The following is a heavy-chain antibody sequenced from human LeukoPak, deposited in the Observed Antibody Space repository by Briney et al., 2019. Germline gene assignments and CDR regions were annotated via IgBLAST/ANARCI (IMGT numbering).Heavy chain of an antibody. CDR2: ISSSSSTI. D-gene: IGHD5-18*01. V-gene: IGHV3-48*01. Sequence: GGSLRLSCAASGFTFSSYSMNWVRQAPGKGLEWVSYISSSSSTIYYADSVKGRFTISRDNAKNSLYLQMNSLRAEDTAVYYCARDRGYSYARPFDYWGQGTLVTVSS. CDR1: GFTFSSYS. CDR3: ARDRGYSYARPFDY. J-gene: IGHJ4*02.